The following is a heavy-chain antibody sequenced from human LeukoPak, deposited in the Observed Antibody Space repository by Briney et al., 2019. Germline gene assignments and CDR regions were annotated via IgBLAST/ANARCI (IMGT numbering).Heavy chain of an antibody. D-gene: IGHD6-6*01. CDR3: ARSARGYSSSSGVDY. V-gene: IGHV3-48*01. CDR1: GFTFSSYS. J-gene: IGHJ4*02. CDR2: ISSGSRTI. Sequence: GGSLRLSCAGSGFTFSSYSMNWVRQAPGKGLEWVSYISSGSRTIYYADSVKGRFTISRDNAKNSLYLQMNSLRAEDTAVYYCARSARGYSSSSGVDYWGQGTLVTVSS.